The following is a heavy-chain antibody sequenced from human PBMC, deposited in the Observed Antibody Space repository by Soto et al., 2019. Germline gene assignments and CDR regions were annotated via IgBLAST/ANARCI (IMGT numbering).Heavy chain of an antibody. Sequence: GESLKISCAASGFTFSSYAMSWVRQAPGKGLEWVSAISGSGGSTYYADSVKGRFTISRDNSKNTLYLQMNSLRAADTAVYYCAKDGLLWFGELPSGEVWGKGTTVTSPQ. CDR1: GFTFSSYA. J-gene: IGHJ6*04. D-gene: IGHD3-10*01. V-gene: IGHV3-23*01. CDR2: ISGSGGST. CDR3: AKDGLLWFGELPSGEV.